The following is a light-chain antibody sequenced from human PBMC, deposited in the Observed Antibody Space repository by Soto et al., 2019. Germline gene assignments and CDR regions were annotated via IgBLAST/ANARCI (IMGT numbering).Light chain of an antibody. CDR3: CSYAGSYTQEV. Sequence: QSALTQPRSVSGSPGQSVTISCTGTSSDVGGYNYVSWYQQHPGKAPKLMIYDVSKRPSGVPDRFSGSKSGNTASLTISGLQAEDAADYYCCSYAGSYTQEVFGGGTKLTVL. J-gene: IGLJ2*01. CDR1: SSDVGGYNY. V-gene: IGLV2-11*01. CDR2: DVS.